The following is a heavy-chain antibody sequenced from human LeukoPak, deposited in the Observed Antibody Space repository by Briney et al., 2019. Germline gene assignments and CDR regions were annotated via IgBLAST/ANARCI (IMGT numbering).Heavy chain of an antibody. CDR1: GFTFSSYA. J-gene: IGHJ5*02. V-gene: IGHV3-23*01. CDR3: AKDGDIVVVPAAWGFNWFDP. CDR2: ISGSGGSA. D-gene: IGHD2-2*01. Sequence: GGSLRLSCAASGFTFSSYAMSCDRQAPGKGLEWVSAISGSGGSAYDADSGKGGCTISRDNSKKTLYLQMNSMRAEDTAVYYCAKDGDIVVVPAAWGFNWFDPWGQGTLVTVSS.